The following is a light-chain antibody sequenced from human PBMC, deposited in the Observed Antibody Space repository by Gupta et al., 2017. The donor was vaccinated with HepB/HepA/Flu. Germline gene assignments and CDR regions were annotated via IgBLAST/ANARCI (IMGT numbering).Light chain of an antibody. CDR1: QSISSW. CDR3: QQFT. J-gene: IGKJ3*01. CDR2: KAS. Sequence: DIQMTQSPSTLSASVGDRVTITCRASQSISSWLAWYQQKPGKAPKLLIYKASSLESGVTSRFSGSGSGTECTLTISSLQPDDCATDDCQQFTFGHGTKVDIK. V-gene: IGKV1-5*03.